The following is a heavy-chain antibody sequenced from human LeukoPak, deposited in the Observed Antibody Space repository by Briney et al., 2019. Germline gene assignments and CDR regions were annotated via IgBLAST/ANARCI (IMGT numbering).Heavy chain of an antibody. CDR3: ARGPLSRPFDY. J-gene: IGHJ4*02. D-gene: IGHD2-15*01. V-gene: IGHV3-7*05. Sequence: GESLRLSCTASGFTFSISWMSWVRQAPGKGLEWVANIKQDGSDKYYVDSAKGRFTISRDNAKNSLYLQMDSLRAEDTAVYYCARGPLSRPFDYWGQGTLVTVSS. CDR2: IKQDGSDK. CDR1: GFTFSISW.